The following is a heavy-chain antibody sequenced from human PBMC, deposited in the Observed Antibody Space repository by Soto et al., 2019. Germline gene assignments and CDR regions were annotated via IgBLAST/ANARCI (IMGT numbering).Heavy chain of an antibody. J-gene: IGHJ5*02. CDR3: SRSLNA. V-gene: IGHV3-7*01. D-gene: IGHD2-8*01. Sequence: GGSLRLSCAASGFTFSTYWMDWVRQTPGKGLEWVANINQDGSEKNYVDSVKGRFTISRDNAKNSLYLQMSSLTADDSALYYCSRSLNAWGQGTLVTVS. CDR1: GFTFSTYW. CDR2: INQDGSEK.